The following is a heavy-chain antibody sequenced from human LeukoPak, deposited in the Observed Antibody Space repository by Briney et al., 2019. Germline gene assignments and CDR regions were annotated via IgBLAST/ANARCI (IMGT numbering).Heavy chain of an antibody. CDR2: IYSSGST. CDR3: ATEGYRYYYMDV. Sequence: PSQTLSLTCTVSGASISSGSYYWSWIRQPAGKGLEWIGRIYSSGSTNYNPSLKSRVTISVDTSKNQFPLKLSSVTAADTAVYYCATEGYRYYYMDVWGKGTTVTVSS. J-gene: IGHJ6*03. D-gene: IGHD5-12*01. CDR1: GASISSGSYY. V-gene: IGHV4-61*02.